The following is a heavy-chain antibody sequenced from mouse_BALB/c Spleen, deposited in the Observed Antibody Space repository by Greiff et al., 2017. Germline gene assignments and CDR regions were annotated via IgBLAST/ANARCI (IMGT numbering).Heavy chain of an antibody. D-gene: IGHD2-2*01. Sequence: EVKLVESGGGLVQPGGSLRLSCATSGFTFTDYYMSWVRQPPGKALEWLGFIRNKANGYTTEYSASVKGRFTISRDNSQSILYLQMNTLRAEDSATYYCARRLPYYAMDYWGQGTSVTVSS. CDR1: GFTFTDYY. CDR3: ARRLPYYAMDY. V-gene: IGHV7-3*02. CDR2: IRNKANGYTT. J-gene: IGHJ4*01.